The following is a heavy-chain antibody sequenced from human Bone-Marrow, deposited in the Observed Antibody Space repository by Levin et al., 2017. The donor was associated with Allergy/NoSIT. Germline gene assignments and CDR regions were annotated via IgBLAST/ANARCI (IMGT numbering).Heavy chain of an antibody. CDR1: GGSISSGSYF. J-gene: IGHJ4*02. CDR2: VHLRGST. V-gene: IGHV4-61*02. Sequence: SETLSLTCTVSGGSISSGSYFWTWIRQPAGKGLEWIGRVHLRGSTSHNPSLRSRVTISLDTSKNQFSLKLSSVTAADTAIYYCARDPAAYDVLTGFYSNYGLDFWGQGIPVSVST. CDR3: ARDPAAYDVLTGFYSNYGLDF. D-gene: IGHD3-9*01.